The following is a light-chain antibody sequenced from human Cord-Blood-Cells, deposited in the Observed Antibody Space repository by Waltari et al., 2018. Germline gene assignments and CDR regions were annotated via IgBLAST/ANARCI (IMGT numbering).Light chain of an antibody. J-gene: IGKJ1*01. V-gene: IGKV3-20*01. Sequence: EIVLTQSPGTLSLSPGERATLSCRASQSVSSSYLAWYQQKPGQAPRLLIYGASSRATGIPDRFSGSGSGTDFTLTISRREPEDFAVYYCQQYGSSPRTFGQETKVEIK. CDR1: QSVSSSY. CDR2: GAS. CDR3: QQYGSSPRT.